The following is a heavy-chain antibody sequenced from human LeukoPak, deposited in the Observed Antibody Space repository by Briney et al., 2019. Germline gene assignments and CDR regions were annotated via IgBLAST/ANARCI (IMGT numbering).Heavy chain of an antibody. J-gene: IGHJ6*02. CDR2: IIPILGIA. Sequence: ASVKVSCKASGGTFSSYAISWVRQAPGQGLEWMGRIIPILGIANYAQKFQGRVTITADKSTSTAYMELSSLRSEDTAVYYCARDEPRPWPWDVWGQGTTVTVSS. V-gene: IGHV1-69*04. CDR1: GGTFSSYA. CDR3: ARDEPRPWPWDV.